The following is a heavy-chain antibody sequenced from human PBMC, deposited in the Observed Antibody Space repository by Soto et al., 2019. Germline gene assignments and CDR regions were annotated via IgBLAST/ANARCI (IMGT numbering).Heavy chain of an antibody. CDR3: ARGPISRYCSGGSCSTYNWFDP. J-gene: IGHJ5*02. CDR1: GFTFSSYA. D-gene: IGHD2-15*01. V-gene: IGHV3-64*01. CDR2: ISSNGGST. Sequence: SMRLSCAASGFTFSSYAMHWVRQAPGKGLEYVSAISSNGGSTYYANSVKGRFTISRDNSKNTLYLQMGSLRAEDMAVYYCARGPISRYCSGGSCSTYNWFDPWGQGTLVTVSS.